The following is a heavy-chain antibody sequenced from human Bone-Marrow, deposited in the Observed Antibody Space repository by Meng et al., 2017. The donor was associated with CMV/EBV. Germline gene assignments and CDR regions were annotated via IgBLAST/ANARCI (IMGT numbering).Heavy chain of an antibody. D-gene: IGHD7-27*01. CDR3: GTRASWGPYYYYGTDV. V-gene: IGHV1-69*05. CDR2: IIPIFGTA. J-gene: IGHJ6*02. Sequence: SVKVSCKASGGTFSSYAISWVRQAPGQGLEWMGGIIPIFGTANYAQKFQGRVTITTDESTSTAYMELGSLRSEDTAVYDCGTRASWGPYYYYGTDVWGQGTTVTVSS. CDR1: GGTFSSYA.